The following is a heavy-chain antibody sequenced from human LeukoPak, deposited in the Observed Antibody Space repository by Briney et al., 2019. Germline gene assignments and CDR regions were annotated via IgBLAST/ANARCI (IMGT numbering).Heavy chain of an antibody. J-gene: IGHJ4*02. D-gene: IGHD4-17*01. CDR1: GGSISSSSYY. CDR2: IYYSGST. Sequence: SETLSLTCTVSGGSISSSSYYWGWIRQPPGKGLEWIGSIYYSGSTYYNPSHKSRVTISVDTSKNQFSLKLSSVTAADTAVYYCARHYGDYRYYFDYWGQGTLVTVSS. CDR3: ARHYGDYRYYFDY. V-gene: IGHV4-39*01.